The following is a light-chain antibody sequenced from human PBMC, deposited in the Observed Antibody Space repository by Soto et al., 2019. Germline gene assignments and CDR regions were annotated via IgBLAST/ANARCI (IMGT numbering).Light chain of an antibody. J-gene: IGKJ5*01. CDR1: QSISSY. CDR2: AAS. Sequence: DIQMTQSPSSLPASIGDRVTITCRASQSISSYLNWYQEKPGKAPKLLIYAASSLQSGLPSRFSGSGSGTEFTLTISSLQPDDFATYYCQQYNSYPITFGQGTRLEIK. CDR3: QQYNSYPIT. V-gene: IGKV1-39*01.